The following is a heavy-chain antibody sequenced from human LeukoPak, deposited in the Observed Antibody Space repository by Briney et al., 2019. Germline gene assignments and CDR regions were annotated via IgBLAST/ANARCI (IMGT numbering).Heavy chain of an antibody. Sequence: GGSLRLSCAASGFTFDDYAMHWVRQAPGKGLEWVSGISWNSGSIGYADSVKGRFTISRDNAKNSLYLQMNSLRAEYTALYYWAKYFGGGSSCFGGGALITGGEGTTVT. V-gene: IGHV3-9*01. CDR2: ISWNSGSI. D-gene: IGHD6-13*01. CDR1: GFTFDDYA. CDR3: AKYFGGGSSCFGGGALIT. J-gene: IGHJ3*01.